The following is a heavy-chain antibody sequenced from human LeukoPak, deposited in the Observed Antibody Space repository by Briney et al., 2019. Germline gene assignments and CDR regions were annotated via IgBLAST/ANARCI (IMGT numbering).Heavy chain of an antibody. CDR3: AKDRWGYYGSGSYFDY. V-gene: IGHV3-23*01. CDR2: ISGSGGSI. CDR1: GFTFSSYA. J-gene: IGHJ4*02. Sequence: GGSLRLSCAASGFTFSSYAMSWVRQAPGKGLEWVSAISGSGGSIYYADSVKGRFTISRDNSKNTLYLQMNSLRAEDTAVYYCAKDRWGYYGSGSYFDYWGQGTLVTVSS. D-gene: IGHD3-10*01.